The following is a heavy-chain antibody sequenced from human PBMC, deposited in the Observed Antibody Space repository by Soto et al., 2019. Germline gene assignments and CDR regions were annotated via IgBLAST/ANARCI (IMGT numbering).Heavy chain of an antibody. CDR2: INHSGST. D-gene: IGHD3-9*01. CDR1: AGSFSRYY. Sequence: PETLRLTCAGYAGSFSRYYWIVIRQPPGKGLEWIGEINHSGSTNYNPSLKSRVTISVDKFKNEFSLNLTSVTAADTAVYYCARSRGYFHLYSLAPWGQGPSVTASS. V-gene: IGHV4-34*01. J-gene: IGHJ5*02. CDR3: ARSRGYFHLYSLAP.